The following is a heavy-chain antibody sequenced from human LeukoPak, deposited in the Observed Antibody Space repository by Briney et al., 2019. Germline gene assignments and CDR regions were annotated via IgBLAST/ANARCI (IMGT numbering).Heavy chain of an antibody. J-gene: IGHJ4*02. Sequence: PGGSLRLSCAASGFTFYDYGMSWVRQAPGKGLEWVSGINWNGGSTGYADSVKCRFTISRDNAKNSLYLQMNSLRAEDTALYYCARGYCSSTSCYFDYWGQGTLVTVSS. V-gene: IGHV3-20*04. D-gene: IGHD2-2*01. CDR2: INWNGGST. CDR3: ARGYCSSTSCYFDY. CDR1: GFTFYDYG.